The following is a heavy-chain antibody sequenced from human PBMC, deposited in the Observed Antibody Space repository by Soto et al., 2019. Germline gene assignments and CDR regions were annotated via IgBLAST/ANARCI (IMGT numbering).Heavy chain of an antibody. J-gene: IGHJ4*02. Sequence: EVQLVESGGGLVQPGGSLILSCAAYGCNFSTYWLTWVRQAPGKGLEWVANIKEDGSEKYYVDSVKGRFAISRDNAKNSVYLQMNSLRAEDTAVYYCARDFSLDYWGQGTLVSVSS. CDR2: IKEDGSEK. V-gene: IGHV3-7*03. CDR1: GCNFSTYW. CDR3: ARDFSLDY.